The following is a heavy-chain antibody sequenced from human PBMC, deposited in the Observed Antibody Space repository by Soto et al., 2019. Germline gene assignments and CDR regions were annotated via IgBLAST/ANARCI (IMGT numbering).Heavy chain of an antibody. D-gene: IGHD3-10*01. CDR2: IWYDGSNK. J-gene: IGHJ6*02. CDR3: ARDVLLWFGELLPGYYYYGMDV. Sequence: QVQLVESGGGVVQPGRSLRLSCAASGFTFSSYGMHWVRQAPGKGLEWVAVIWYDGSNKYYADSVKGRFTISRDNSKNTLYLQMNSLRAEDKAVYYCARDVLLWFGELLPGYYYYGMDVWGQGTTVTVSS. V-gene: IGHV3-33*01. CDR1: GFTFSSYG.